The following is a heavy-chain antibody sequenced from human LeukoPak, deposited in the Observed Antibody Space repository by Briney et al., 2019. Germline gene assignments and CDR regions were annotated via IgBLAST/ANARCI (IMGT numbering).Heavy chain of an antibody. V-gene: IGHV3-48*03. CDR3: ARDHGAY. CDR1: GFTFSSYE. D-gene: IGHD3-10*01. CDR2: ISSSGNTI. J-gene: IGHJ4*02. Sequence: AGGSLRLSCAASGFTFSSYEMNSVRQAPGKGLECVSFISSSGNTIYYADSVKGRFTISRDNAKNSLYLQMNSLRAEDSAIYYCARDHGAYWGQGTLVTVSS.